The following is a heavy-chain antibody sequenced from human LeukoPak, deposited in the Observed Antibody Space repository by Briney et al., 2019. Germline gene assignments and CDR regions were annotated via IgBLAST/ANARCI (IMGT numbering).Heavy chain of an antibody. J-gene: IGHJ4*02. CDR2: IYYSGST. CDR3: ARGRSSRAPFDY. Sequence: SETLSLTCTVSGGSISSGGYYWSWIRQHPGTGLEWIGYIYYSGSTYYNPSLKSRVTISVDTSKNQFSLKLSSVTAADTAVYYCARGRSSRAPFDYWGQGTLVTVSS. CDR1: GGSISSGGYY. V-gene: IGHV4-31*03.